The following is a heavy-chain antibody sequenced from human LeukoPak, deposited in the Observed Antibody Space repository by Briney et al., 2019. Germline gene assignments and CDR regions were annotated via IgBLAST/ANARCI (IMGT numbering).Heavy chain of an antibody. J-gene: IGHJ4*02. D-gene: IGHD3-10*01. V-gene: IGHV3-20*04. CDR2: INWNGGST. CDR3: AKERITYGSGSYYDY. CDR1: GFTFDDYG. Sequence: GGSLRLSCAASGFTFDDYGMSWVRQAPGKGLEWVSGINWNGGSTGYATSVKGRFTISRDNAKNSLYLQMNSLRAEDTAVYYCAKERITYGSGSYYDYWGQGNLVTVSS.